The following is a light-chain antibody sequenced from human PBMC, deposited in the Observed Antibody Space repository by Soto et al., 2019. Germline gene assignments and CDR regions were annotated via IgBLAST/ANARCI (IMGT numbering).Light chain of an antibody. CDR1: SSDVGGYNH. V-gene: IGLV2-11*01. Sequence: QSALTQPRSVSGSPGQSVTISCTGTSSDVGGYNHVSWYQQHPDKAPQLMIYDVSKRPSGVSDRFSGSKSGNTASLTIPGLQAGDEADYYCCSYAGSYTFVLFGGGTQLTIL. J-gene: IGLJ7*01. CDR3: CSYAGSYTFVL. CDR2: DVS.